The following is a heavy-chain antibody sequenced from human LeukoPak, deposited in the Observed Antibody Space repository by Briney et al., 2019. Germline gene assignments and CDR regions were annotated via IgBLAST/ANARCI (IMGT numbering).Heavy chain of an antibody. CDR3: ASLDSSGWYYFDY. D-gene: IGHD6-19*01. CDR1: GGSISSYY. Sequence: SETLSLTCTVSGGSISSYYWSWIRQPPGKGLEWIGYIYYSGSTNYNPSLKSRVTISIDTSKNQFSLKLSSVTAADTAVYYCASLDSSGWYYFDYWGQGTLVTASS. V-gene: IGHV4-59*08. J-gene: IGHJ4*02. CDR2: IYYSGST.